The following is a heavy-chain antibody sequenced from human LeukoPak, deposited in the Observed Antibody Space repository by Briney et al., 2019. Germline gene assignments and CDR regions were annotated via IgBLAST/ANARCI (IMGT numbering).Heavy chain of an antibody. CDR3: ARDPTGGGSGSYVDY. CDR2: ISYDGSNK. Sequence: PGGFLRLSCAASGFTFSSYAMHWVRQAPGKGLEWVAVISYDGSNKYYADSVKGRFTISRDNSKNTLYLQMNSLRAEDTAVYYCARDPTGGGSGSYVDYWGQGTLVTVSS. CDR1: GFTFSSYA. V-gene: IGHV3-30*04. D-gene: IGHD3-10*01. J-gene: IGHJ4*02.